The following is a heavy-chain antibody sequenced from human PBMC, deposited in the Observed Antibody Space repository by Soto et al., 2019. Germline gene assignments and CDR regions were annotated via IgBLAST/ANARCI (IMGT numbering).Heavy chain of an antibody. CDR2: ISGSGGST. J-gene: IGHJ6*02. CDR1: VFTFSSYA. Sequence: GGSLRLSCASSVFTFSSYAMSWVRQAPGKGLEWVSAISGSGGSTYYADSVKGRFTISRDNSKNTLYLQMNSLRAEDTAVYYCAKAYYGSGSYPPYYYYYGMDVWGQGTTVTVSS. V-gene: IGHV3-23*01. D-gene: IGHD3-10*01. CDR3: AKAYYGSGSYPPYYYYYGMDV.